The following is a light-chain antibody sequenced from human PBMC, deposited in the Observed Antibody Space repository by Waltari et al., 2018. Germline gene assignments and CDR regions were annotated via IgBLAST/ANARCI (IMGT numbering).Light chain of an antibody. Sequence: QSALTQPASVSGSPGQSITISCTGTSSDIGGYNYVSWYQQHPGKAPKRMIYDVSNRPSGVSNRVSGSKSGNTASLTISGLQAEDESDYYCSAYTSGSTLGVFGGGTKLTVL. V-gene: IGLV2-14*03. CDR3: SAYTSGSTLGV. J-gene: IGLJ2*01. CDR1: SSDIGGYNY. CDR2: DVS.